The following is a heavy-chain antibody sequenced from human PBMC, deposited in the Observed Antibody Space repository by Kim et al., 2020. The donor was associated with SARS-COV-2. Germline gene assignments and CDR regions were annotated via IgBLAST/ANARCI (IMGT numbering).Heavy chain of an antibody. CDR1: GGTFSSYA. CDR3: AGDSVGATGPKDYYYGMDV. V-gene: IGHV1-69*13. CDR2: IIPIFGTA. D-gene: IGHD1-26*01. J-gene: IGHJ6*02. Sequence: SVKVSCKASGGTFSSYAISWVRQAPGQGLEWMGGIIPIFGTANYAQKFQGRVTITADESTSTAYMELSSLRSEDTAVYYCAGDSVGATGPKDYYYGMDVWGQGTTVTVS.